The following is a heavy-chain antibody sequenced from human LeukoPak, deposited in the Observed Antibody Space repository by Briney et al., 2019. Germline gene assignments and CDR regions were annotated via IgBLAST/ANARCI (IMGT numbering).Heavy chain of an antibody. CDR1: GGSISSYY. J-gene: IGHJ5*02. Sequence: SETLSLTCTVSGGSISSYYWSWIRQPPGKGLEWIGYIYYSGSTNYNPSLKSRVTISVDTSKNQFSLKLSSVTAADTAVYYCARCLYSSSWYMVNWFDPWGQGTLVTVSS. CDR3: ARCLYSSSWYMVNWFDP. CDR2: IYYSGST. D-gene: IGHD6-13*01. V-gene: IGHV4-59*01.